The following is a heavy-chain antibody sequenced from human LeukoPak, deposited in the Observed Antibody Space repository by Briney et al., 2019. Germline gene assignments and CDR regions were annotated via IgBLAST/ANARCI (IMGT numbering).Heavy chain of an antibody. CDR1: GGSISSSSYY. CDR2: IYYSGST. Sequence: SETLSLTCTVSGGSISSSSYYWGWIRQPPGKGLEWIGSIYYSGSTYYNPSLKSRVTISVDTSKNQFSLKLSSVTAADTAVCYCARLVVVIATVDYWGQGTLVTVSS. D-gene: IGHD2-21*01. CDR3: ARLVVVIATVDY. J-gene: IGHJ4*02. V-gene: IGHV4-39*01.